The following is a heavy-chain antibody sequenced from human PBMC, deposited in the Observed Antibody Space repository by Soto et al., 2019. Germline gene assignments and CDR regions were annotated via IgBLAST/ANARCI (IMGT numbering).Heavy chain of an antibody. CDR2: ISYGGGT. V-gene: IGHV4-39*01. J-gene: IGHJ4*02. CDR1: GGSISSTSYY. CDR3: ARHRRETGTYAQPLDY. Sequence: QLQLQESGPGLVKPSETLSLTCTVSGGSISSTSYYWGWIRQPPGKGLEWIGSISYGGGTYHNPSLRSRVTISVDTSKSQFSLDLTSVTAADTAVYYCARHRRETGTYAQPLDYWGQGTLVTVSS. D-gene: IGHD1-1*01.